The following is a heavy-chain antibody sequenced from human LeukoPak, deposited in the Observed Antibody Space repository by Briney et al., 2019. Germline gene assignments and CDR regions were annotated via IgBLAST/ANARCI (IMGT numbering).Heavy chain of an antibody. CDR1: GFTFTSYS. J-gene: IGHJ4*02. CDR2: ISSSSSYI. D-gene: IGHD4-17*01. Sequence: PGGSLRLSCVASGFTFTSYSMNWVRQAPGKGLEWVLSISSSSSYIYYADSVKGRFTISRDNAKNSLYLQMNSRKAEDTAVYYCARDLYGDYAFDYWGQGTLVTVSS. V-gene: IGHV3-21*01. CDR3: ARDLYGDYAFDY.